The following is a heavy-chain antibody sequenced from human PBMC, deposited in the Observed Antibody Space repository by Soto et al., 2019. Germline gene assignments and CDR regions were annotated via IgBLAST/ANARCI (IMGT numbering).Heavy chain of an antibody. CDR2: IDWDDDK. CDR1: GFSLSTSGMC. D-gene: IGHD5-12*01. Sequence: GSGPTLVNPTQTLTLTCTFSGFSLSTSGMCVSWIRQPPGKALEWLALIDWDDDKYYSTSLKARLTISKDTSKNQVVLTVTNVDPADTATYYCAHSRGYNGYEGPPLYEMDVWGQGTTVTVPS. CDR3: AHSRGYNGYEGPPLYEMDV. V-gene: IGHV2-70*12. J-gene: IGHJ6*02.